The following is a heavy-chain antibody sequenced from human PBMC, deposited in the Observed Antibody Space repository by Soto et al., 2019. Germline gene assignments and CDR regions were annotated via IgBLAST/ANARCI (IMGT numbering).Heavy chain of an antibody. CDR1: GGSFSGYY. Sequence: SETLSLTCAVYGGSFSGYYWSWIRQPPGKGLEWIGEINHSGSTNYNPSLKSRVTISVDTSKNQFSLKLSSVTAADTAVYYCARARGGSSSYYFDYWGQGTLVTAPQ. J-gene: IGHJ4*02. CDR3: ARARGGSSSYYFDY. D-gene: IGHD6-6*01. V-gene: IGHV4-34*01. CDR2: INHSGST.